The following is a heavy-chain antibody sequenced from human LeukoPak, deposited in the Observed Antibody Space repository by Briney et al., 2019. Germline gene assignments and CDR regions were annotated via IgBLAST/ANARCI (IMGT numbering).Heavy chain of an antibody. CDR2: IYNTGNT. CDR3: ARGGDIVGASRSAFDF. J-gene: IGHJ3*01. D-gene: IGHD1-26*01. V-gene: IGHV3-53*01. CDR1: GFAVSSNY. Sequence: GGSLRLSCAASGFAVSSNYMSWVRQAPGKGLEWVSLIYNTGNTNSADSVKGRFTVSRDSSKNTLYLQMNSLRVEDTAVYFCARGGDIVGASRSAFDFWGQGTLVTVSS.